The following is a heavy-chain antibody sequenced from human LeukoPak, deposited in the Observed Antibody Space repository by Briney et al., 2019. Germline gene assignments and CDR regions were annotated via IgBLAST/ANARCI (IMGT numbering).Heavy chain of an antibody. Sequence: GGSLRLSCAASGFIFSDYYMSWISQAPGKGLEWVSYISSSNSYTNYADSVKGRFTISRDNAKKSLYLEMNSLRAEDTAVYYCARDFTTWGYSGLFDYWGQGTLVTVSS. CDR1: GFIFSDYY. D-gene: IGHD1-26*01. V-gene: IGHV3-11*06. J-gene: IGHJ4*02. CDR2: ISSSNSYT. CDR3: ARDFTTWGYSGLFDY.